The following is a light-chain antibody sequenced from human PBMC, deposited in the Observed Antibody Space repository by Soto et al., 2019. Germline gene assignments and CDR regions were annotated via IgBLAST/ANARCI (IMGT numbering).Light chain of an antibody. CDR1: QSVDIN. J-gene: IGKJ1*01. CDR3: QQYRNWPRT. Sequence: EIVLTQSPATLSVSPGERVTLSCRASQSVDINLAWYQQKPGQAPRLLIYGASTRAIDIPGRFSGRGSGTEFTLAISSLQSEDFAVYYCQQYRNWPRTFGQGTKVDIK. V-gene: IGKV3-15*01. CDR2: GAS.